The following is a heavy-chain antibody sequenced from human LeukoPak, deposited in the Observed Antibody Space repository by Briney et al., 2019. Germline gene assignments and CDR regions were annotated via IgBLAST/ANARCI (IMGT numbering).Heavy chain of an antibody. CDR1: GGSISSSSYY. V-gene: IGHV4-39*07. D-gene: IGHD3-9*01. CDR3: ARLTYFGGFDP. Sequence: SETLSLTCTVSGGSISSSSYYWGWIRQPPGKGLEWIGSIYYSGSTYYNPSLKSRVTISVDTSKNQFSLKLSSVTAADTAVYYCARLTYFGGFDPWGQGTLVTVSS. CDR2: IYYSGST. J-gene: IGHJ5*02.